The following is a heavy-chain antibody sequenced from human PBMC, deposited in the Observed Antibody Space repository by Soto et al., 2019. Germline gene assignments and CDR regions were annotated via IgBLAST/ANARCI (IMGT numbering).Heavy chain of an antibody. CDR1: GFTFSSYG. Sequence: QVQLVESGGGVVQPGRSLRLSCAASGFTFSSYGMHWVRQAPGKGLEWVAVISYDGSNKYYADSVKGRFTISRDNSKNTLYLQMNSLRAEDTALYYCAKDWGQDYGGNSADYWGQGTLVTVSS. V-gene: IGHV3-30*18. CDR2: ISYDGSNK. CDR3: AKDWGQDYGGNSADY. D-gene: IGHD4-17*01. J-gene: IGHJ4*02.